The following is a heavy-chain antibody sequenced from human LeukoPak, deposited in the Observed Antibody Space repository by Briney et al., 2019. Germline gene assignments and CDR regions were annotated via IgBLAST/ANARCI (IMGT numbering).Heavy chain of an antibody. D-gene: IGHD3-22*01. CDR3: AKGGAMIVGLPFDY. J-gene: IGHJ4*02. Sequence: SVKASCKASGGTFSSYAISWVRQAPGQGLEWMGGIIPIFGTANYAQKFQGRVTITADKSTSTAYMELSSLRSEDTAVYYCAKGGAMIVGLPFDYWGQGTLVTVSS. V-gene: IGHV1-69*06. CDR1: GGTFSSYA. CDR2: IIPIFGTA.